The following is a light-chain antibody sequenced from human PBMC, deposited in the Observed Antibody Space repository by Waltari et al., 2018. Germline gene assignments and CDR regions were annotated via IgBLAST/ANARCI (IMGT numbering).Light chain of an antibody. J-gene: IGLJ2*01. V-gene: IGLV3-21*04. CDR1: NIESKS. CDR3: QVWDDSNNSGV. Sequence: SYVLTQTPSVSLAPGQTAIITCGGDNIESKSFYWYQLQPGQAPVLVMFYDSDRPPGIPDRFSGSNSGNTATLTISRVEDDDEADYFCQVWDDSNNSGVFGGGTKLTVL. CDR2: YDS.